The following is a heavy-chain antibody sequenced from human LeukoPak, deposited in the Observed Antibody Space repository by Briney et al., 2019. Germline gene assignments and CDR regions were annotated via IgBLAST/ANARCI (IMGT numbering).Heavy chain of an antibody. V-gene: IGHV1-2*06. Sequence: ASVKVSCKASGYTFTGYHTHWVRQAPRQGLEWMGRINPYSGDTNFAQKFQGRVTMTRDTSITTAYMDLSSLTPDDTAVYFCARDQGSLTRSWYTGYWGQGTQVTVSS. CDR2: INPYSGDT. CDR1: GYTFTGYH. CDR3: ARDQGSLTRSWYTGY. D-gene: IGHD6-13*01. J-gene: IGHJ4*02.